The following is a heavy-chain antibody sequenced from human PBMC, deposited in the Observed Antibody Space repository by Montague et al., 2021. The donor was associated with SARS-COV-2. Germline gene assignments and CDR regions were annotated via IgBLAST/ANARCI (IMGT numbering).Heavy chain of an antibody. D-gene: IGHD6-19*01. V-gene: IGHV6-1*01. CDR3: ARNIAVAGRAEGFDY. CDR1: GDSVSSNSAA. CDR2: TYYRSKWYN. Sequence: CAISGDSVSSNSAAWNWIRQSPSRGLGWLGRTYYRSKWYNDYAVSVKSRITINPDTSKNQFSLQLNSVTPEDTAVYYCARNIAVAGRAEGFDYWGQGTLVTVSS. J-gene: IGHJ4*02.